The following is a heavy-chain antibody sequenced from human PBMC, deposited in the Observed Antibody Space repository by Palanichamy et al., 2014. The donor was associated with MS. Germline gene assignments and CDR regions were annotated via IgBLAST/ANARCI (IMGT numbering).Heavy chain of an antibody. D-gene: IGHD3-16*02. CDR2: IWYDGSIE. Sequence: QVQLVEVWGRRGPASEVPETLLCSVWIHFSSYGMHWVRQAPGKGLEWVAVIWYDGSIEYYADSVKGRFTISRDNSKNTLYLQMDSLRADDTAVYYCARGYDYLWGNYRYYYGMDVWGQGTTVTVSS. CDR1: IHFSSYG. V-gene: IGHV3-33*01. CDR3: ARGYDYLWGNYRYYYGMDV. J-gene: IGHJ6*02.